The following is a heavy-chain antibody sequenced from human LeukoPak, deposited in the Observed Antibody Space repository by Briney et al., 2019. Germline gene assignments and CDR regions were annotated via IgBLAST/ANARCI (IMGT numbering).Heavy chain of an antibody. Sequence: SVKVSCKASGGTFSSYAISWVRQAPGQGLEWMGGITPIFGTANYAQKFQGRVTITTDESTSTAYMELSSLRSEDTAVYYCAREYSSSSPHFDYWGQGTLVTVSS. V-gene: IGHV1-69*05. CDR3: AREYSSSSPHFDY. J-gene: IGHJ4*02. CDR2: ITPIFGTA. D-gene: IGHD6-6*01. CDR1: GGTFSSYA.